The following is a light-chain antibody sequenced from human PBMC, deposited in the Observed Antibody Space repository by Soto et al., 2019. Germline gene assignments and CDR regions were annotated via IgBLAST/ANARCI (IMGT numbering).Light chain of an antibody. V-gene: IGKV3-15*01. CDR2: GAS. Sequence: EIVMTQSPATLSVSPGERATLSCRASQSLSSNLAWYQQCPGQAPRLLIYGASTRATGIPARFSGSGSGTDFPLTISSLQSEDFAFYFCQQYSDWPLTFGGGTKVEIK. J-gene: IGKJ4*01. CDR1: QSLSSN. CDR3: QQYSDWPLT.